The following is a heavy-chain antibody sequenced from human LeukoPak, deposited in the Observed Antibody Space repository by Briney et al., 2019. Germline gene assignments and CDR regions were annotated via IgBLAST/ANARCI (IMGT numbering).Heavy chain of an antibody. D-gene: IGHD6-13*01. CDR3: AKGYSSSWYWYFDL. J-gene: IGHJ2*01. V-gene: IGHV3-30*02. CDR2: IWYDGSNK. Sequence: GGSLRLSCAASGFTFSSYGMHWVRQAPGKGLEWVAVIWYDGSNKYYADSVKGRFTISRDNSKNTLYLQMGSLRAEDMAVYYCAKGYSSSWYWYFDLWGRGTLVTVSS. CDR1: GFTFSSYG.